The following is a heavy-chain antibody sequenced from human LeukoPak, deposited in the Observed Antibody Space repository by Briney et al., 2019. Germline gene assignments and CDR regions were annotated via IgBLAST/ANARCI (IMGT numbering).Heavy chain of an antibody. J-gene: IGHJ4*02. CDR2: ISSSGSTI. CDR1: GFTFSDYY. D-gene: IGHD4-17*01. CDR3: AGSTVTGSGYFDY. V-gene: IGHV3-11*01. Sequence: GGSLRLSCAASGFTFSDYYMSWIRQAPGKGLEWVSYISSSGSTIYYADSVKGRFTISRDNAKNSLYLQVNSLRAEDTAVYYCAGSTVTGSGYFDYGGQGTLVTVS.